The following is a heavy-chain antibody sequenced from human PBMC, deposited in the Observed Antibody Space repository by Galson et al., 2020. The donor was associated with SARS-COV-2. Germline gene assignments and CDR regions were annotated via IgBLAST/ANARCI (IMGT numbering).Heavy chain of an antibody. CDR1: GYTFSNYW. J-gene: IGHJ4*02. CDR3: ARLYSSGFDY. V-gene: IGHV5-51*07. D-gene: IGHD6-19*01. CDR2: IYPGDSDT. Sequence: GESLKIPCKGSGYTFSNYWIGWVHQMPGKGLGWMGIIYPGDSDTRYSPSFQGQVTISADKSISTAYLQWSSLKASDTAMYYCARLYSSGFDYWGQGPLVTVSS.